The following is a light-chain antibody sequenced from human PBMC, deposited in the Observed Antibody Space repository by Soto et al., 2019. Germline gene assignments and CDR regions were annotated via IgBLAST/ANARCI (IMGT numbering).Light chain of an antibody. Sequence: QSVRTQPRSVSGSPGQSVTISCTVTTNDVGAYNYVSWYRQYPGKAPTLMIYDVSKRPSGVPDRFSGSKSANTASLTISGLQAEDEADYYCCSYAGSHTLFGTGTKVTVL. CDR3: CSYAGSHTL. J-gene: IGLJ1*01. CDR2: DVS. V-gene: IGLV2-11*01. CDR1: TNDVGAYNY.